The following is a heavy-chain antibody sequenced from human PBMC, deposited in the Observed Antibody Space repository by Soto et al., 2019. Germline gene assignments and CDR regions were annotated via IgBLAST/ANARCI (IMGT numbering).Heavy chain of an antibody. Sequence: LSLTCGVSGGTVASSHWWSWVRQSPGGGLEWIGNVYHTGDTNLNPSLQSRVTISVDKSSNQFSLRLNSLTAADTAVYFCAREIVTAGGNNYFDPWGPGTLVTVSS. D-gene: IGHD2-21*02. CDR1: GGTVASSHW. V-gene: IGHV4-4*01. CDR3: AREIVTAGGNNYFDP. J-gene: IGHJ5*02. CDR2: VYHTGDT.